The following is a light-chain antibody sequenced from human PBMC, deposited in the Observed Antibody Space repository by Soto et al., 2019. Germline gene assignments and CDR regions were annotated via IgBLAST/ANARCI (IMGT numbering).Light chain of an antibody. CDR3: QQHSSYST. Sequence: DIQMTQSPSTLSASVGDRVTITCRASQSISTWLAWYQQKPGKAPKLLIYKASNLDSGVPSRFSGRGSVTDFTLTISSLQPDDFATYYCQQHSSYSTFGQGTKLEIK. CDR1: QSISTW. V-gene: IGKV1-5*03. CDR2: KAS. J-gene: IGKJ2*01.